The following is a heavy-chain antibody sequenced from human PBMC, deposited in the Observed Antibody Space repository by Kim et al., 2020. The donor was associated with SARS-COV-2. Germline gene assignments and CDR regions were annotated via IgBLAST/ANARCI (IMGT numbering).Heavy chain of an antibody. Sequence: AQGFTGRFVFSLDTSVSTAYLQISSLKAEDTAVYYCARVGEMATILAFDIWGQGTMVTVSS. J-gene: IGHJ3*02. V-gene: IGHV7-4-1*02. CDR3: ARVGEMATILAFDI. D-gene: IGHD5-12*01.